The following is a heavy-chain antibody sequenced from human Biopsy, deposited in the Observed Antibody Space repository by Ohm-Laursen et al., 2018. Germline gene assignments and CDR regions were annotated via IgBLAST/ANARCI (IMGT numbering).Heavy chain of an antibody. J-gene: IGHJ1*01. V-gene: IGHV1-69*06. CDR1: EGTFSNYG. CDR2: NIPILGTG. Sequence: SSVKVSCKAPEGTFSNYGVNWVRQAPGQGLEWLGGNIPILGTGNYAQKFQDRVTVAADTPTSTATMELRSLRSDDTVVYYCATKLTGYFHHWGQGTLVIVSS. D-gene: IGHD3-9*01. CDR3: ATKLTGYFHH.